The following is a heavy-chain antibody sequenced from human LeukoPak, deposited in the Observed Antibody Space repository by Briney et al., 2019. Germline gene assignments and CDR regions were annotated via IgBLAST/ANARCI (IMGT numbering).Heavy chain of an antibody. CDR3: ARDPKSRSFKSTRYFDL. Sequence: ASVKVSCKASGYTFTSYDINWVRQATGQGLEWMGWISAYNGNTNYAQKLQGRVTMTTDTSTSTAYMELRSLRSDDTAVYYCARDPKSRSFKSTRYFDLWGRGTLVTVSS. CDR2: ISAYNGNT. J-gene: IGHJ2*01. CDR1: GYTFTSYD. D-gene: IGHD1-26*01. V-gene: IGHV1-18*01.